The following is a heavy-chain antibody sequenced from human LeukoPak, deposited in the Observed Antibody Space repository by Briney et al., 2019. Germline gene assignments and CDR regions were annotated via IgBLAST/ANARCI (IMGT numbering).Heavy chain of an antibody. CDR1: GGSISSYY. V-gene: IGHV4-59*08. Sequence: SETLSLTCTVSGGSISSYYWSWIRQPPGKGLEWIGYIYYSGSTNYNPSLKGRVTISVDTSKNQFSLKLSSVTAADTALYFCARLSVDMNTLDWYFDLWGRGTLVTVSS. D-gene: IGHD5-24*01. CDR2: IYYSGST. J-gene: IGHJ2*01. CDR3: ARLSVDMNTLDWYFDL.